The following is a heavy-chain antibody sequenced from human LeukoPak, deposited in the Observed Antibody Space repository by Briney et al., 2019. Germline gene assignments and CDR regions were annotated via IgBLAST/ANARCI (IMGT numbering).Heavy chain of an antibody. CDR1: GGSISSGGYY. D-gene: IGHD2-2*02. CDR2: IYYSTST. CDR3: ARHQCSGTRCYNFYFYGMDV. V-gene: IGHV4-30-2*03. J-gene: IGHJ6*02. Sequence: SQTLSLTCTVSGGSISSGGYYWSWIRQHPGKGLEWIATIYYSTSTQYNPSLKSRVTMSVDTSKNQFSLKLSSMTAADTAVYYCARHQCSGTRCYNFYFYGMDVWGQGTTVTVSS.